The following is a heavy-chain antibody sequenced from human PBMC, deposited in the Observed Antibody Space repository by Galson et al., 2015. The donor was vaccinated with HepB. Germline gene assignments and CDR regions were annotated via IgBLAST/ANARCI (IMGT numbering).Heavy chain of an antibody. CDR3: TTVMWYGPRC. J-gene: IGHJ4*02. CDR2: IKSKADGGTT. CDR1: GFTFSKYA. D-gene: IGHD2-15*01. V-gene: IGHV3-15*01. Sequence: SLRLSCAASGFTFSKYAMSWVRQAPGRGLEWVGRIKSKADGGTTDYIAPVKDRFIISRDDSKDTLYLQMHSLKTEDTAVYYCTTVMWYGPRCWGQGTLVTVSP.